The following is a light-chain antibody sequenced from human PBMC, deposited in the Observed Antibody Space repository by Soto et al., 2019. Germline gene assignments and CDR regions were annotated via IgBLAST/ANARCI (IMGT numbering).Light chain of an antibody. CDR2: STN. Sequence: QAVVTQEPSFSVSPGGTVTLTCGLSSGSVSTSYYPSWYQQTPGQAPRTLIYSTNTRSSGVPDRFSGSILGNKAALTITGAQAEDESDYYCGLYMGSGISIFGGGTKVTVL. J-gene: IGLJ2*01. CDR1: SGSVSTSYY. CDR3: GLYMGSGISI. V-gene: IGLV8-61*01.